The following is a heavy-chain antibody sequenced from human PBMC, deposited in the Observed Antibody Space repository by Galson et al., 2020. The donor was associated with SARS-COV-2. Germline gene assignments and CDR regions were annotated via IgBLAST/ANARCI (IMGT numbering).Heavy chain of an antibody. J-gene: IGHJ5*02. CDR3: ARGGTVFANWFDP. CDR2: IYTSGTT. D-gene: IGHD3-16*01. V-gene: IGHV4-61*02. CDR1: GGSINSDNFW. Sequence: SETLSLTCTVSGGSINSDNFWWTWLRQPAGKSLEWIGRIYTSGTTTYNPSLRSRLTISIDTSKNQFSMNLTSVTAADTAVYYCARGGTVFANWFDPWGQGTLVTVSS.